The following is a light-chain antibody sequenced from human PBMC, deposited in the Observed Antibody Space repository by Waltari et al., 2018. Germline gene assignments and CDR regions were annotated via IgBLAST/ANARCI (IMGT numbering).Light chain of an antibody. CDR1: SSDVGGFNY. CDR2: EGR. Sequence: QSALTQPASVSGSHGQSITISCTGTSSDVGGFNYVSWYQQHTGKAPKLMIFEGRNRPSGVSSRCSGSSSGNPASLTISGLQAEDESDYYCSSFTSSSVYVFGTGTKVTVL. V-gene: IGLV2-14*01. J-gene: IGLJ1*01. CDR3: SSFTSSSVYV.